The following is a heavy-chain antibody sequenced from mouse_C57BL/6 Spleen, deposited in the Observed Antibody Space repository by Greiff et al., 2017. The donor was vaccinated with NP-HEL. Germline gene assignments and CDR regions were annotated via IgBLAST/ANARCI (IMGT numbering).Heavy chain of an antibody. Sequence: EVKLEESGEGLVKPGGSLKLSCAASGFTFSSYAMSWVRQTPEKRLEWVAYISSGGDYIYYADTVKGRFTISRDNARNTLYLQMSSLKSEDTAMYYCTRRDSSGYRFAYWGQGTLVTVSA. J-gene: IGHJ3*01. CDR1: GFTFSSYA. CDR3: TRRDSSGYRFAY. CDR2: ISSGGDYI. V-gene: IGHV5-9-1*02. D-gene: IGHD3-2*02.